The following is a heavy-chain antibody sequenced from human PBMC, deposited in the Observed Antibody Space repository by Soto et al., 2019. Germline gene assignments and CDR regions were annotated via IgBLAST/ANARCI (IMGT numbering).Heavy chain of an antibody. V-gene: IGHV4-30-4*01. J-gene: IGHJ4*02. CDR1: GDSISSGDYY. CDR2: IYYSGST. CDR3: ASLNYGDYFDY. D-gene: IGHD4-17*01. Sequence: SETLSLTCTVSGDSISSGDYYWSWIRQPPGKGLEWIGYIYYSGSTYYNPSLKSRITISVDTSKDRFSLKLSSVTAADTAVYFCASLNYGDYFDYWGQGTLVTVSS.